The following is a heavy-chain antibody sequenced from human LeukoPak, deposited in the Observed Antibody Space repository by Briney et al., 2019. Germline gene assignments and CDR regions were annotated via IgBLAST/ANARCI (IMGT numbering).Heavy chain of an antibody. V-gene: IGHV3-23*01. CDR3: AKYLSMRGYYDY. Sequence: PGGSLRLSCAASGFTFSSYAMSWVRQAPGKGLEWVSAISGSGGSTYYADSVKGRFTISRDNSKNTLYLRMNSLRAEDTAVYYCAKYLSMRGYYDYWGQGTLVTVSS. D-gene: IGHD3-22*01. CDR2: ISGSGGST. J-gene: IGHJ4*02. CDR1: GFTFSSYA.